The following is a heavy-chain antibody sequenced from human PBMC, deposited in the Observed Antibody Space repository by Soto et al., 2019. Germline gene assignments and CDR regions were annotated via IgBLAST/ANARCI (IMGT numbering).Heavy chain of an antibody. CDR1: GYSFTNND. CDR3: ASMESFGSLNWFHP. V-gene: IGHV1-8*01. CDR2: MNPGSGDT. Sequence: ASVKVSCKASGYSFTNNDVSWVRQATGQRLEWRGWMNPGSGDTGYAQKFQGRVTMTRDISIATAYIELSSLRSDDTAIYYCASMESFGSLNWFHPWGQGTLVTVSP. J-gene: IGHJ5*02. D-gene: IGHD3-10*01.